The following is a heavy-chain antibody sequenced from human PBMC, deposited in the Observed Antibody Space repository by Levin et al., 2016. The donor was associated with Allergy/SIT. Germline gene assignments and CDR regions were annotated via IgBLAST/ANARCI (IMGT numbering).Heavy chain of an antibody. V-gene: IGHV3-48*02. Sequence: VRQAPGKGLEWVSYISSSSSTIYYADSVKGRFTISRDNAKNSLYPQMNSLRDEDTAVYYCARAGVYYDFWSGYSYYYYYYMDVWGKGTTVTVSS. CDR2: ISSSSSTI. J-gene: IGHJ6*03. D-gene: IGHD3-3*01. CDR3: ARAGVYYDFWSGYSYYYYYYMDV.